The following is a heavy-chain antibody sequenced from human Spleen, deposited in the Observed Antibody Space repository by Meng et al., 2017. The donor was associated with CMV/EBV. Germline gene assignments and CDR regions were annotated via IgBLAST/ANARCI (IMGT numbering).Heavy chain of an antibody. CDR1: ALNVSSNY. Sequence: GGSLRLSCAASALNVSSNYMSWVRQAPGKGLEWVSVIYSGGSTDYAASVKGRFTISRDISKNTLNLQMNNLRDEDTAIYYCARALDHDYHDYYFDHWGQGALVTVSS. D-gene: IGHD4-17*01. CDR2: IYSGGST. J-gene: IGHJ4*02. CDR3: ARALDHDYHDYYFDH. V-gene: IGHV3-53*01.